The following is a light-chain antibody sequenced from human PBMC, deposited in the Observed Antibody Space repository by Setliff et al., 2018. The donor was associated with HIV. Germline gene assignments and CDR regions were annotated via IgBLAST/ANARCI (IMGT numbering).Light chain of an antibody. V-gene: IGLV2-23*02. Sequence: ALAQPASVSGSPGQSITISCTGTSSDVGSYNLVSWYQQHSGKAPKLMIYEVSKGPSGVSNRFSGSKSGNPASLTISGLQAEDEGDYYCCSYASGTFVFGTGTKVTVL. CDR2: EVS. CDR3: CSYASGTFV. CDR1: SSDVGSYNL. J-gene: IGLJ1*01.